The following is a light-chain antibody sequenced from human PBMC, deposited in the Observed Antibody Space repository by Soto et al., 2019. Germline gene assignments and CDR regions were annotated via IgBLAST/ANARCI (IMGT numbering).Light chain of an antibody. CDR2: KAS. Sequence: DIQMTQSPSTLSASVGDRVTITCRASQSISSWLAWYQQKPGKAPKPLIYKASSLQGGVPSRFSGSGSGTEFTLTISSLQPDDFATYYCQQYNSYSWTFGQGTKVEI. V-gene: IGKV1-5*03. CDR1: QSISSW. J-gene: IGKJ1*01. CDR3: QQYNSYSWT.